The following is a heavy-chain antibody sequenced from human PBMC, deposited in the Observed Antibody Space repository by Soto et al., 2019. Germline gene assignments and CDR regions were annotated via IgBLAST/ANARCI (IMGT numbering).Heavy chain of an antibody. CDR1: GYTFTRSG. CDR2: ISTYNGDT. J-gene: IGHJ3*02. V-gene: IGHV1-18*01. Sequence: ASVKVSCKASGYTFTRSGISWVRQAQVQGLEWMGWISTYNGDTNYAQTFQGRVTMTTDTSTSTVHMEVRSLKTEDTAVYYCTRQPTVVTDDDAFDIWGQGTMVPVSS. CDR3: TRQPTVVTDDDAFDI. D-gene: IGHD4-17*01.